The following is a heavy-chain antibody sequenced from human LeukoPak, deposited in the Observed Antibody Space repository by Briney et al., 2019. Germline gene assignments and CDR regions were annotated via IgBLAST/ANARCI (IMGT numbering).Heavy chain of an antibody. Sequence: PGGSLRLSCAASGFTFSNYWMSWVRQAPGKGLEWVANIKVDGSEKNYVDSVKGRFTISRDNAKNSLYLQMNSLRVEDTAVYYCARGGGSPDYWGQGTLVTVSS. CDR2: IKVDGSEK. J-gene: IGHJ4*02. D-gene: IGHD2-15*01. CDR1: GFTFSNYW. V-gene: IGHV3-7*05. CDR3: ARGGGSPDY.